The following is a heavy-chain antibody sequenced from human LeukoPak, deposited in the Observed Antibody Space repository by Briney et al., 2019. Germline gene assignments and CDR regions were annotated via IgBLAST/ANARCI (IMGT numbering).Heavy chain of an antibody. CDR3: ARQLGWARDLDY. D-gene: IGHD1-26*01. CDR1: GGSISNYY. Sequence: MASETLSLTCTVYGGSISNYYWSWIRQPPGKGLEWLGYVYYSGSTNYNPSLKSRVTISVDASRNQFSLKVRSVTAADTAVYYCARQLGWARDLDYWGQGTLVTVSS. V-gene: IGHV4-59*08. J-gene: IGHJ4*02. CDR2: VYYSGST.